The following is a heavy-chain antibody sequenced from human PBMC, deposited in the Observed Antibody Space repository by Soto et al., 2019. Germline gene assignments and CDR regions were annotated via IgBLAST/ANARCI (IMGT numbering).Heavy chain of an antibody. Sequence: SGPTLVNPTQTLTLTCTFSGFSLSTSGVGVAWIRQPPGKALEWLALINWDDSKRFRPSLKSRLTITKDTSKNEVVLTMTNMDPADTAAYFCALSQRGSSTCWRPYFDHWGPGSMVTVSS. J-gene: IGHJ4*02. CDR2: INWDDSK. D-gene: IGHD2-2*01. V-gene: IGHV2-5*02. CDR1: GFSLSTSGVG. CDR3: ALSQRGSSTCWRPYFDH.